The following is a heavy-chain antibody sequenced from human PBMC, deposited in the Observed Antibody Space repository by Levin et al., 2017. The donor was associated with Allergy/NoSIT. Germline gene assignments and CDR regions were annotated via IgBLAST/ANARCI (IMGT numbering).Heavy chain of an antibody. V-gene: IGHV1-2*02. CDR3: ARDQTRIKPRDGYSPPFGY. D-gene: IGHD5-24*01. CDR1: GYTFTGYY. J-gene: IGHJ4*02. CDR2: INPNSGGT. Sequence: GASVKVSCKASGYTFTGYYMHWVRQAPGQGLEWMGWINPNSGGTNYAQKFQGRVTMTRDTSISTAYMELSRLRSDDTAVYYCARDQTRIKPRDGYSPPFGYWGQGTLVTVSS.